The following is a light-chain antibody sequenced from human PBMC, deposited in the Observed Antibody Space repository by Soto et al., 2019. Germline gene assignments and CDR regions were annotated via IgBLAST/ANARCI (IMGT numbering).Light chain of an antibody. CDR2: DVS. CDR3: SSYTTSSTYG. V-gene: IGLV2-14*01. J-gene: IGLJ1*01. Sequence: QSVLTQPAPVSGSPGQSIAISCTGTSSDVGGYNYVSWYQQHPGKAPKLILCDVSNRPSGFSDRFSGSKSGNTASLTISGLQTEDEADYYCSSYTTSSTYGFGTGTKVTVL. CDR1: SSDVGGYNY.